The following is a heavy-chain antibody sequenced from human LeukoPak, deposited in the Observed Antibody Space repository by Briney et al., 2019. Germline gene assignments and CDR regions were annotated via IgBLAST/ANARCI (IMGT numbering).Heavy chain of an antibody. D-gene: IGHD3-3*01. CDR1: GFTFRNFA. CDR3: AKGWSGYFRSPFDL. CDR2: VTGDSGTT. Sequence: GGSLRLSCVASGFTFRNFAMNWVRQAPGKGLEWVSVVTGDSGTTHYADSMKGRFTISRGNSKNTVYLQMNSLRAEDTAIYYCAKGWSGYFRSPFDLWGRGTMVTVSS. J-gene: IGHJ3*01. V-gene: IGHV3-23*01.